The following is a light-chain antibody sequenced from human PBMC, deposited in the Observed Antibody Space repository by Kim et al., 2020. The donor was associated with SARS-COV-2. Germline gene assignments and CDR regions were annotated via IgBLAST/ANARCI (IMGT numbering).Light chain of an antibody. CDR2: ATS. J-gene: IGKJ2*01. CDR1: QIISIKY. CDR3: LQYGISPYT. V-gene: IGKV3-20*01. Sequence: LSPGERATLSCRASQIISIKYFAWYQQKPGQAPRLLIFATSGRATGIPDRFSGSGSGTDFTLTISRLEPEDFAVYYCLQYGISPYTFGQGTNLEI.